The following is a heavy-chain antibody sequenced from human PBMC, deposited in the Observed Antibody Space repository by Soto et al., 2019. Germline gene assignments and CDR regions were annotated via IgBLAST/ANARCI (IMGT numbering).Heavy chain of an antibody. J-gene: IGHJ6*02. Sequence: SETLSLTCAVSGYSMTSGYYWGWVRQPPGKGLEWLGSIYHGGSVYYNPSLKSRVTLSLDASKNHFSLHLTSVTAADTAVYDCARPFDYYGMDVWGQGIAVTVSS. CDR3: ARPFDYYGMDV. D-gene: IGHD3-16*01. V-gene: IGHV4-38-2*01. CDR1: GYSMTSGYY. CDR2: IYHGGSV.